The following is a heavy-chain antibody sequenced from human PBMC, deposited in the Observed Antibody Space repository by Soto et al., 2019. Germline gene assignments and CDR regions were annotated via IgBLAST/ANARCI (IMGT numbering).Heavy chain of an antibody. D-gene: IGHD2-2*01. CDR2: IRSKAYGGTT. J-gene: IGHJ6*02. V-gene: IGHV3-49*04. Sequence: GGSLRLSCTASGFTFGDYAMSWVRQAPGKGLEWVGFIRSKAYGGTTEYAASVKGRFTISRDVSKSIAYLQMKSLKTVNTVLYDGTGYCSSTKGSTHYYCYGMDVWGQGTTVTVSS. CDR3: TGYCSSTKGSTHYYCYGMDV. CDR1: GFTFGDYA.